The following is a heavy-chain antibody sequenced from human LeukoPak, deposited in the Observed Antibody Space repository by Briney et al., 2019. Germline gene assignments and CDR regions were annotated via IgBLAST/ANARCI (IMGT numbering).Heavy chain of an antibody. V-gene: IGHV4-59*01. J-gene: IGHJ4*02. D-gene: IGHD5-12*01. CDR3: ARANRYDLYFDY. Sequence: PSETLSLTCTVSGGSISSYYWSWIRQPPGKRLEWIGYIYYSGSTNYNPSLRSRVTISVDTSKNQISLKLSSVTAADTAVYYCARANRYDLYFDYWGQGTLVTVSS. CDR1: GGSISSYY. CDR2: IYYSGST.